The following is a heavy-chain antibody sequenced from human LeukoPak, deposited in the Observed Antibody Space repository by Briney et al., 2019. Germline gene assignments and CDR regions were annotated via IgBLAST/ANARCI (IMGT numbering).Heavy chain of an antibody. CDR3: VRDRVSHPTYFDS. CDR2: NSAHNGDT. D-gene: IGHD2-8*01. J-gene: IGHJ4*02. V-gene: IGHV1-18*01. Sequence: ASVKVSCKTSGYMFRSHGISWVRQAPGQGLEWLGWNSAHNGDTNYAQKFQDRVTMTTDTSTRTAYMELRSLRFDDTAVYYCVRDRVSHPTYFDSWGQGTLVTVSS. CDR1: GYMFRSHG.